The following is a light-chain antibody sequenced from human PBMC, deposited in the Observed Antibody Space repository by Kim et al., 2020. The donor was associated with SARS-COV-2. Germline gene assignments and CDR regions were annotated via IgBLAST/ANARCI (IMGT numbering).Light chain of an antibody. Sequence: QSVLPQLPSVSAAPGQKVTISCSGGTSNIGSNFVSWYQQLPNTAPKLLIFDNSQRPSGTSDRFSGSKSGVSATLDITGLQISDEATYYCASWDSGLSALVFGAGTLLTVL. CDR2: DNS. J-gene: IGLJ2*01. V-gene: IGLV1-51*01. CDR1: TSNIGSNF. CDR3: ASWDSGLSALV.